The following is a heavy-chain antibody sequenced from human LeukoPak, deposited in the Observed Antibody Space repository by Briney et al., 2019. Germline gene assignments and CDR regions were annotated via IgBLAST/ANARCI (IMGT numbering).Heavy chain of an antibody. CDR3: ARSRTAVAGADY. Sequence: PSETLSLTCTVSGGSISSSSYYWGWIRQPPGKGLEWIGNIYYSGSTYYNPSLKSRVTISVDTPKNQFSLKLSSVTAADTAVYYCARSRTAVAGADYWGQGTLVTVSS. CDR1: GGSISSSSYY. D-gene: IGHD6-19*01. J-gene: IGHJ4*02. CDR2: IYYSGST. V-gene: IGHV4-39*07.